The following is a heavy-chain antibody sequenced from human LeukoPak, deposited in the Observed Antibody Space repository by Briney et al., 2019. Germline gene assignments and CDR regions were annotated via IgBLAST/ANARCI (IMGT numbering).Heavy chain of an antibody. CDR3: ARAYSPLDYFDY. CDR2: IYNSGSA. Sequence: PSETLSLTCTVSGRPINSGSRYWSWIPQPAGKGLEWLWRIYNSGSANYHPSLKSRVTISVDTSKNQFSLKLNSVTAADTAVYYCARAYSPLDYFDYWGQGTLVTVSS. V-gene: IGHV4-61*02. D-gene: IGHD5-12*01. J-gene: IGHJ4*02. CDR1: GRPINSGSRY.